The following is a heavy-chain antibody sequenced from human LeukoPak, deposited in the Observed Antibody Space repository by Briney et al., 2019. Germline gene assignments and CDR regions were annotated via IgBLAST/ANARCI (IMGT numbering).Heavy chain of an antibody. Sequence: GGSLRLSCAASGSTFGNYYMSWVRQAPGKGLEWMANIKHDGNWKFYADSVKGRFTVSRDNAESLVYLHMSSLRAEDTAMYYCARGGEYSSSWYWFDPWGQGTLVTVSS. CDR2: IKHDGNWK. D-gene: IGHD6-13*01. V-gene: IGHV3-7*03. CDR3: ARGGEYSSSWYWFDP. CDR1: GSTFGNYY. J-gene: IGHJ5*02.